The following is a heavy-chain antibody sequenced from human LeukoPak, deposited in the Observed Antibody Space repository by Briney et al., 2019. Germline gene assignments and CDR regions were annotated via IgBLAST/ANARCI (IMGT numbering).Heavy chain of an antibody. V-gene: IGHV4-31*03. CDR2: IYYSGNT. J-gene: IGHJ4*02. Sequence: SQTLSLTCTVSGGSISSGGYYWSWIRQHPGKGLEWIGYIYYSGNTYYNPSLKSRVTISLDTSKNQFSLKLSSVTAADTAVYYCAGHHPRNTVDFWGQGTLVTVSS. CDR3: AGHHPRNTVDF. D-gene: IGHD2/OR15-2a*01. CDR1: GGSISSGGYY.